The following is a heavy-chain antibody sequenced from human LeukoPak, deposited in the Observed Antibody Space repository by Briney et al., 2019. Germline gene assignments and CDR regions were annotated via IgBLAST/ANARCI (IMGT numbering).Heavy chain of an antibody. V-gene: IGHV2-5*02. J-gene: IGHJ5*02. CDR1: GFSLSTGRVA. CDR2: IHWDDDK. CDR3: VHRLLAYCSGGSCYGGWFDP. Sequence: SGPTLVKPTQTLTLTCTFSGFSLSTGRVAVGWIRQPPGKALEWLALIHWDDDKRYSPPLKSRLTITKDTSKNQVVLTMTNMEHVDTATYYCVHRLLAYCSGGSCYGGWFDPWGQGTLVTVSS. D-gene: IGHD2-15*01.